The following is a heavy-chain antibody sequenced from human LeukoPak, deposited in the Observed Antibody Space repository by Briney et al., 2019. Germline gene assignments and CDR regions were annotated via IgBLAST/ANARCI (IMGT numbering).Heavy chain of an antibody. D-gene: IGHD2-2*01. CDR3: ARGTHIVVVPALGNFDY. J-gene: IGHJ4*02. Sequence: GASVKVSCKASGYTFTGYYMHWVRQAPGQGLEWMGWINPNSGGTNYAQKFQGRVTMTRDTSISTAYIELSRLRSDDTAVYYCARGTHIVVVPALGNFDYWGQGTLVTVSS. V-gene: IGHV1-2*02. CDR1: GYTFTGYY. CDR2: INPNSGGT.